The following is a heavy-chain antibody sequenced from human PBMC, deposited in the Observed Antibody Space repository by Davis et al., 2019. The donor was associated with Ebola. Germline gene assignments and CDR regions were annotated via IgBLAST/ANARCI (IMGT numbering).Heavy chain of an antibody. J-gene: IGHJ5*02. CDR3: AKSAGTPGWFGP. CDR2: ISGTAVTT. V-gene: IGHV3-23*01. Sequence: PRRSLTPSCPASASTFTTYAMNWVRQVPRKGLECVSFISGTAVTTYYADSVKGRLTISRDKSKNTLYMEMNSLRAEDTALYYCAKSAGTPGWFGPWGQGTLVTVSS. D-gene: IGHD1-1*01. CDR1: ASTFTTYA.